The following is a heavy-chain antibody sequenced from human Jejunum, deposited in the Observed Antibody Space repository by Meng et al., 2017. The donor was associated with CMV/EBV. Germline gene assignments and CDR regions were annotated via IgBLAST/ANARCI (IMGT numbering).Heavy chain of an antibody. CDR2: FFYSGHT. V-gene: IGHV4-39*07. J-gene: IGHJ5*02. CDR3: ARDAGST. Sequence: LSLACSSSGGSIDSNTHSWGWVRQPPGKNLEWIGSFFYSGHTYYNPSLQGRVTISVDPSNNHFSLKLTSLTAADTAVYYCARDAGSTWGQGTLVTVSS. D-gene: IGHD3-10*01. CDR1: GGSIDSNTHS.